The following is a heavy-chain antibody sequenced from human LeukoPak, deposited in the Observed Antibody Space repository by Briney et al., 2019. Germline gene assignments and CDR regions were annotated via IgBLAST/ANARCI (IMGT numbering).Heavy chain of an antibody. D-gene: IGHD2-2*01. CDR3: ARPYCSSTSCYGYFDY. CDR2: IYPGDSDT. Sequence: GESLKISCKGSRYSFTSYWIGWVRQMPGKGLEWMGIIYPGDSDTRYSPSFQGQVTISADKSISTAYLQWSSLKASDTAMYYCARPYCSSTSCYGYFDYWGQGTLVTVSS. V-gene: IGHV5-51*01. J-gene: IGHJ4*02. CDR1: RYSFTSYW.